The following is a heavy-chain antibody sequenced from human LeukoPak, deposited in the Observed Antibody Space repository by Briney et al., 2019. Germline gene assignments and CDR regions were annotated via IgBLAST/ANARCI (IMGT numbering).Heavy chain of an antibody. V-gene: IGHV4-34*01. Sequence: PSETLSLTCAVYGGSFSGYYWSWIRQPPGKGLEWIGEINHSGSTNYNPSLKSRVTISVDTSKNQFSLKLSSVTAADTAVYYCARDLVAAADVGNWFDPWGQGTLVTVSS. CDR2: INHSGST. CDR3: ARDLVAAADVGNWFDP. CDR1: GGSFSGYY. D-gene: IGHD6-13*01. J-gene: IGHJ5*02.